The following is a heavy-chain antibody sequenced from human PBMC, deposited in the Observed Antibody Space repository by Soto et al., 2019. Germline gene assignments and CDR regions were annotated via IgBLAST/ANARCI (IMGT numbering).Heavy chain of an antibody. Sequence: SETLSLTCTVSGGSVSSGSYYWSWIRQPPGKGLEWIGYIYYSGSTNYNPSLKSRVTISVDTSKNQFSLKLSSVTAADTAVYYCAREVEQQLGWFDPWGQGTLVTVSS. J-gene: IGHJ5*02. CDR1: GGSVSSGSYY. CDR3: AREVEQQLGWFDP. D-gene: IGHD6-13*01. V-gene: IGHV4-61*01. CDR2: IYYSGST.